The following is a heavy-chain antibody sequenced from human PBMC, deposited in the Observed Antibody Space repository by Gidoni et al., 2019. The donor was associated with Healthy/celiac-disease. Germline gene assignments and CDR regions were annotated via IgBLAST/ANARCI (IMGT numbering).Heavy chain of an antibody. J-gene: IGHJ4*02. V-gene: IGHV4-31*03. Sequence: QVQLQESGPGLVKPSQTLSLTCTVSGGSISSGGYYWSWIRQHPGKGLEWIGYIYYSGSTYYNPALKSRVTISVDTAKNQFSLKLSSVTAADTAGYYCARAPYWGGDCYPHYFDYWGQGTLVTVSS. CDR1: GGSISSGGYY. CDR2: IYYSGST. CDR3: ARAPYWGGDCYPHYFDY. D-gene: IGHD2-21*02.